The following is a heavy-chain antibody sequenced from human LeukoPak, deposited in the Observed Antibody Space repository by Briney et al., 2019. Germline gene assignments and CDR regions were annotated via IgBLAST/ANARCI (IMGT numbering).Heavy chain of an antibody. V-gene: IGHV3-53*01. CDR3: ARDHDGSGFDY. Sequence: GGSLTLSCAASGFTLSSNYMSWLGQPPAKGLEGVSVIYSGGSTYYADSVKGRFTISRDNSKNTLYLQMNSLRAGDTGVYYCARDHDGSGFDYWGQGTLVTVSS. CDR1: GFTLSSNY. J-gene: IGHJ4*02. CDR2: IYSGGST. D-gene: IGHD3-10*01.